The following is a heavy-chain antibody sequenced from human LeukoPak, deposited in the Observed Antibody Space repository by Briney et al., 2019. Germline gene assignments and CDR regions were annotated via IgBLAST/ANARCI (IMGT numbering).Heavy chain of an antibody. V-gene: IGHV3-30-3*01. Sequence: GGSLRLSCAASGFTFSSYAMHWVRQAPGKGLEWVAVISYDGSNKYYADSVKGRFTISRDNAKNTLYLQMNSLRAEDTAVYYCARGYYYDSSGYNSMPFDYWGQGTLVTVSS. D-gene: IGHD3-22*01. J-gene: IGHJ4*02. CDR3: ARGYYYDSSGYNSMPFDY. CDR2: ISYDGSNK. CDR1: GFTFSSYA.